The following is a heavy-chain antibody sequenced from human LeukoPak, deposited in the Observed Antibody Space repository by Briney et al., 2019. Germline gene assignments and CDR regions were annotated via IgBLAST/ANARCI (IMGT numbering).Heavy chain of an antibody. V-gene: IGHV3-48*01. CDR1: AFTFNTYS. D-gene: IGHD4-17*01. J-gene: IGHJ5*02. CDR3: ARVEGYGDYA. CDR2: ISSTSSTI. Sequence: GGSLRLSCAASAFTFNTYSMNWVRQAPGKGLEWVSYISSTSSTIYYAGSVKGRFTISRDNAKNSLYLQMNSLRVEDTAVYYCARVEGYGDYAWGQGTLVTVSS.